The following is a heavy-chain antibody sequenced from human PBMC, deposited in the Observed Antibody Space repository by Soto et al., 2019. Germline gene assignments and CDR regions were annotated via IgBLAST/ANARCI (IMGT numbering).Heavy chain of an antibody. D-gene: IGHD1-7*01. J-gene: IGHJ4*02. Sequence: QVQLVQSGAEVKKPGASVKVSCKASGYTFTSYGISWVRQAPGQGLEWMGWISAYNGNTNYAQKLQGRVTMTTDTSTSTAYMELRRLRSDDTAVYYGARDRNWNYVDGSYYFDYWGQGTLVTVSS. V-gene: IGHV1-18*04. CDR1: GYTFTSYG. CDR2: ISAYNGNT. CDR3: ARDRNWNYVDGSYYFDY.